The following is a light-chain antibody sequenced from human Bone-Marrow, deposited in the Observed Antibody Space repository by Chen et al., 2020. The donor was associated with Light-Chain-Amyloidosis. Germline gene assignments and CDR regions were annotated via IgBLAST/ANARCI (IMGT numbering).Light chain of an antibody. V-gene: IGLV3-25*02. Sequence: SYELTQPPSVSVSPGQTARITCSGDDLPTKYAYWYQQKPGQAPVLVIHRDTERPSGISERFAGSISGTTATLTIIGVQAEEEADYQCQSADSSGSDEVIFGGGTKLTVL. CDR3: QSADSSGSDEVI. CDR1: DLPTKY. CDR2: RDT. J-gene: IGLJ2*01.